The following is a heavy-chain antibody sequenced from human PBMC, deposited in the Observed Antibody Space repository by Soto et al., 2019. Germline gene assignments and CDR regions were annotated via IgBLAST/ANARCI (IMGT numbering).Heavy chain of an antibody. CDR3: ARDCSGASCFGYSIDY. CDR1: GFTFSTYS. D-gene: IGHD2-15*01. Sequence: PGGSLRLSCAASGFTFSTYSMNWVRQAPGKGLEWVSSISSSSTYIYYADSVKGRFTISRDNAKNSLYLQMNSLRVEDSAVYYCARDCSGASCFGYSIDYWGQGALVTVSS. J-gene: IGHJ4*02. V-gene: IGHV3-21*01. CDR2: ISSSSTYI.